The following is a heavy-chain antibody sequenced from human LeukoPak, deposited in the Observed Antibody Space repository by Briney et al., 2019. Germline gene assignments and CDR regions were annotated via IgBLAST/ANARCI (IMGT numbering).Heavy chain of an antibody. Sequence: GESLKISCKGSGYSFTSYWIGWVRQMPGKDLEWMGIIYPDDSDTRYSPSFQGQVTISADKSVRTAYLQWSSLKASDTAMYYCARPNITSYYDSRGYDAFDVWGQGTMVTVSS. D-gene: IGHD3-22*01. CDR1: GYSFTSYW. J-gene: IGHJ3*01. CDR3: ARPNITSYYDSRGYDAFDV. CDR2: IYPDDSDT. V-gene: IGHV5-51*01.